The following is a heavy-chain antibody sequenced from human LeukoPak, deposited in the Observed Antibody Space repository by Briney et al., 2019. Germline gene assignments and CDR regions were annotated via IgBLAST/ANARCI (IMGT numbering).Heavy chain of an antibody. Sequence: PGGSQRLSCAASGFTFSSYWMSWVRQAPGKGLEWVANIKQDGSEKYYVDSVKGRFTISRDNAKNSLYLQMNSLRAEDTAVYYCARSFQLWPSGDDYWGQGALVTVSS. D-gene: IGHD5-18*01. J-gene: IGHJ4*02. CDR2: IKQDGSEK. CDR3: ARSFQLWPSGDDY. CDR1: GFTFSSYW. V-gene: IGHV3-7*04.